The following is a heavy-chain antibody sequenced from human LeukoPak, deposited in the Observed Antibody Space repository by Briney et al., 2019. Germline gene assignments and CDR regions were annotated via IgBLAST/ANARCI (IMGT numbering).Heavy chain of an antibody. D-gene: IGHD3-16*02. V-gene: IGHV3-66*01. CDR2: IYSGGST. Sequence: GGSLRLSCAASGFTVSSNYMSWVRQAPGKGLEWVSVIYSGGSTYYADSVKGRFTISRDNSKNTLYLQMNSLRAEDTAVYYCAKDLSFGGVIAITYFDYWGQGTLVTVSS. CDR3: AKDLSFGGVIAITYFDY. CDR1: GFTVSSNY. J-gene: IGHJ4*02.